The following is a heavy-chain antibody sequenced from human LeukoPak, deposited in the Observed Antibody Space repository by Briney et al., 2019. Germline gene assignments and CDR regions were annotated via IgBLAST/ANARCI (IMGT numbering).Heavy chain of an antibody. CDR1: GGSFSGYY. D-gene: IGHD5-12*01. CDR2: INHSGST. V-gene: IGHV4-34*01. Sequence: SQTLSLTCAVYGGSFSGYYWSWIRQPPGKGLEWIGEINHSGSTNYNPSLKSRVTISVDTTKNQFSLKLSSVTAADTAVYYCARRDIVATIDYWGQGTLVAVSS. CDR3: ARRDIVATIDY. J-gene: IGHJ4*02.